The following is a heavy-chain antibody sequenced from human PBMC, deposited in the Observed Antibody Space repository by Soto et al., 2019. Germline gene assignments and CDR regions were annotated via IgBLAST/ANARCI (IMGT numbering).Heavy chain of an antibody. V-gene: IGHV3-7*01. CDR2: IKQDGSEK. CDR1: GFTFSSYW. CDR3: VGGSLLH. J-gene: IGHJ4*02. Sequence: PGGSLRLSCAASGFTFSSYWMSWVRQAPGKGLEWVANIKQDGSEKYYVDSVKGRFTISRDNSKDTLYLQMNNLTPEDTAVYYCVGGSLLHWGQGTPVTVSS.